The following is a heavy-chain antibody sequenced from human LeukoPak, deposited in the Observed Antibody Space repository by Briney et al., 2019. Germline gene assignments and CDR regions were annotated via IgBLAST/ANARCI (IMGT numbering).Heavy chain of an antibody. D-gene: IGHD5-18*01. CDR2: ISSSSGYI. CDR3: ARDGLNTAMVLY. J-gene: IGHJ4*02. Sequence: GGSLRLSCSVSGFTLEDYAMHWVRQAPGKGLEWVSSISSSSGYIYYADSVKGRFTISRDNAKNSLYLQMNSLRAEDTAVYYCARDGLNTAMVLYWGQGTLVTVSS. V-gene: IGHV3-21*01. CDR1: GFTLEDYA.